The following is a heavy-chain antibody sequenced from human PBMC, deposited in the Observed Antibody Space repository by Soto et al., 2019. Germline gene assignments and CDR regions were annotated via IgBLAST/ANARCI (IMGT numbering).Heavy chain of an antibody. V-gene: IGHV3-23*01. CDR1: GFTFSSYA. CDR2: ISGSGGST. J-gene: IGHJ4*02. CDR3: AKGRSLGYCSGGSCYQPDY. D-gene: IGHD2-15*01. Sequence: RLSCAASGFTFSSYAMSWVRQAPGKGLEWVSAISGSGGSTYYADSVKGRFTISRDNSKNTLYLQMNSLRAEDTAVYYCAKGRSLGYCSGGSCYQPDYWGQGTLVTVSS.